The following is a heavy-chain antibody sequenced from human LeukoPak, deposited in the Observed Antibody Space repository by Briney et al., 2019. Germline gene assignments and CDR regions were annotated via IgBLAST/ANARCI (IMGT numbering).Heavy chain of an antibody. CDR1: GFTFRSYT. CDR2: ISFDGSIK. Sequence: PGGSLRLSCAASGFTFRSYTMHWVRQAPGKGLEWVALISFDGSIKYYGDSVKGRFAISRDNSKNTLYPQINTLRTEDTAVYCCARFWSGHFDYGGQGTLVTVSS. D-gene: IGHD3-3*01. J-gene: IGHJ4*02. CDR3: ARFWSGHFDY. V-gene: IGHV3-30*01.